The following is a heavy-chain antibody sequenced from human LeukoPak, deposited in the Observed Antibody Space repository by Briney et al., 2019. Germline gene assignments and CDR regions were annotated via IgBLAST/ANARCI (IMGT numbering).Heavy chain of an antibody. CDR2: IYPGDSGP. CDR1: GYSFTTYC. J-gene: IGHJ3*01. D-gene: IGHD1-26*01. CDR3: GMSGDRVPLQDDVFDV. Sequence: GESLKISCKVSGYSFTTYCIGWLRQMPGEGLEWMGIIYPGDSGPTYSPSFQGQLTISVDKTISTAYLQWSSLQASDTAMYFCGMSGDRVPLQDDVFDVWGQGTMVTVST. V-gene: IGHV5-51*01.